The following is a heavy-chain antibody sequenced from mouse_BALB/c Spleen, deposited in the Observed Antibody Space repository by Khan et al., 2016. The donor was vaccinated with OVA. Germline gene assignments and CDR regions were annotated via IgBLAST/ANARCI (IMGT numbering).Heavy chain of an antibody. CDR2: INSNTGEA. D-gene: IGHD3-3*01. J-gene: IGHJ4*01. Sequence: QIQLVQSGPELKKPGETVKISCKASGYTFTNYGMNWVKQAPGKGLKWMGWINSNTGEATYADDFKGRFAFSLETSASTAYLQIKNLKEDNTATYFCVRGGRRAMDYWGQGTSVTVSS. V-gene: IGHV9-3-1*01. CDR3: VRGGRRAMDY. CDR1: GYTFTNYG.